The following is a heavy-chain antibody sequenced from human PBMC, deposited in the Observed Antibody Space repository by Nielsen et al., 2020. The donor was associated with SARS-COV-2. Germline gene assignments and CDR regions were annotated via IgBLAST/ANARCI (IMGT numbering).Heavy chain of an antibody. CDR1: GFTFSSYS. Sequence: GESLKISCAASGFTFSSYSMNWVRQAPGKGLEWVSSISSSSSYIYYADSVKGRFTISRDNAKNSLYLQMNSLRAEDTAVYYCAREVEYDYVWGSLRNYYYYMDVWGKGTTVTVSS. D-gene: IGHD3-16*01. V-gene: IGHV3-21*01. J-gene: IGHJ6*03. CDR3: AREVEYDYVWGSLRNYYYYMDV. CDR2: ISSSSSYI.